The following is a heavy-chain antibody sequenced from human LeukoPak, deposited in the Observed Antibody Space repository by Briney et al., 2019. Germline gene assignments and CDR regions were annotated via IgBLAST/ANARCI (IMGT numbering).Heavy chain of an antibody. V-gene: IGHV4-59*01. Sequence: PSETLSLTCTVSGGSISPYHWSWIRQPPGKGLEWIGYIYYSGSTNYNPVLESRVTISVDTSKNQFSLKVSSVTAADTAVYHCARGLSGSYLFDYWGQGTLVTVSS. CDR3: ARGLSGSYLFDY. J-gene: IGHJ4*02. D-gene: IGHD3-10*01. CDR1: GGSISPYH. CDR2: IYYSGST.